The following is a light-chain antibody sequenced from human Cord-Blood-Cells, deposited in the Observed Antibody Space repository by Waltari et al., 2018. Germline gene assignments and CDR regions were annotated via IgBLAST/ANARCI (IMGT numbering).Light chain of an antibody. CDR3: QQYYSTPLT. CDR2: WES. V-gene: IGKV4-1*01. Sequence: DIVMTQSPDSLAVSLGERATINCKSSQSVLYSTSNKNYLSWDQQKPGQPTSLLIYWESTRESGVPDRFSGSGSGTDFTLTISSLQAEDVAVYYCQQYYSTPLTFGGGTKVEIK. CDR1: QSVLYSTSNKNY. J-gene: IGKJ4*01.